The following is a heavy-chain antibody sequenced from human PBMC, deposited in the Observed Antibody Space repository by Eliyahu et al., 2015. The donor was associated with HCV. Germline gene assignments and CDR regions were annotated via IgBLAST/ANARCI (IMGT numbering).Heavy chain of an antibody. V-gene: IGHV3-23*01. CDR2: ISGNSANT. CDR3: ARRAVAGAFGDY. D-gene: IGHD6-19*01. CDR1: GFTFSSYA. J-gene: IGHJ4*02. Sequence: CAASGFTFSSYAMSWVRQAPGKGLEWASAISGNSANTYYADSVKGRFTISRDNSKNTLYLQINSLRAEDTAVYYCARRAVAGAFGDYWGQGTLVTVSS.